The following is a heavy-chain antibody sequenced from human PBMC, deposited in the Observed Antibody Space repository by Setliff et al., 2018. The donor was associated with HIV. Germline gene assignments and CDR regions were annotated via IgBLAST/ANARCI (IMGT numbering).Heavy chain of an antibody. V-gene: IGHV4-38-2*02. CDR2: MYHTGST. Sequence: SETLSLTCTVSGGSISSGCYWGWIRQPPGKGLEWIGSMYHTGSTYYSPSLNSRFTISVDTSKNQFSLKLRSVTAADTAVYYCARVGEGYSGDMDVWGKGTTVTVSS. D-gene: IGHD5-12*01. CDR3: ARVGEGYSGDMDV. CDR1: GGSISSGCY. J-gene: IGHJ6*03.